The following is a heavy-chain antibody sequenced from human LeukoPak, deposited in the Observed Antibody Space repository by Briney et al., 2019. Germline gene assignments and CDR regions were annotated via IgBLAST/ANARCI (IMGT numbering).Heavy chain of an antibody. CDR2: MNPKSGDT. Sequence: ASVKVSCKASGYSFTNYDINWVRQATGQGLEWMGWMNPKSGDTGYSQKFQGRVFITRDTSINTAYMELSSLGSDDTAVYYCARDTPLLYSGSYWFDYWGQGTLVTVSS. CDR1: GYSFTNYD. J-gene: IGHJ4*02. CDR3: ARDTPLLYSGSYWFDY. D-gene: IGHD1-26*01. V-gene: IGHV1-8*03.